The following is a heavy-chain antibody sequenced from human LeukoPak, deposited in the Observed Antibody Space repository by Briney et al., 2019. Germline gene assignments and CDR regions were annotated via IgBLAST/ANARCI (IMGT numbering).Heavy chain of an antibody. J-gene: IGHJ4*02. CDR3: AKDSSYYYGSTCYIDY. V-gene: IGHV3-23*01. Sequence: GGSLRLSCAASGFTFNNYAMSWVRQAPGKGLEWVSGISGGGAGTYYPDSVKGRFTISRDNSKNTLYLQMNSLRAEDTAVYYCAKDSSYYYGSTCYIDYWGQGALVTVSS. D-gene: IGHD3-22*01. CDR2: ISGGGAGT. CDR1: GFTFNNYA.